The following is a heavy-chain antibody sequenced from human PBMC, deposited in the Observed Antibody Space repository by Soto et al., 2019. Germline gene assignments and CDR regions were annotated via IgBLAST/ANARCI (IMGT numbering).Heavy chain of an antibody. D-gene: IGHD6-6*01. Sequence: EVQLLESGGGLVQPGGSLRLSCAASGFTFSSYAMGWVRQAPGKGLEWVSGIGGGGATTYYVDSVKGRSTISRDNSKNTLYLQMNSLRAEDTAVYYCAKGPIAARPLDFDFWGQGTLVTVSS. CDR2: IGGGGATT. CDR3: AKGPIAARPLDFDF. V-gene: IGHV3-23*01. J-gene: IGHJ4*02. CDR1: GFTFSSYA.